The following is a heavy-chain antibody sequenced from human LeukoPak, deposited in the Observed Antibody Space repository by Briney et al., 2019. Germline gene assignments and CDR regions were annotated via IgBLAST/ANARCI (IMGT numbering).Heavy chain of an antibody. CDR1: GGSISSGGYY. Sequence: PSETLSLTCTVSGGSISSGGYYWSWIRQHPGKGLEWVGYIYYSGSTYYNPSLKSRVTISVDTSKNQFSLKLSSVTAADTAVYYCAREGGPYRPLDYSGQGTLVTVAS. CDR3: AREGGPYRPLDY. J-gene: IGHJ4*02. CDR2: IYYSGST. V-gene: IGHV4-31*03.